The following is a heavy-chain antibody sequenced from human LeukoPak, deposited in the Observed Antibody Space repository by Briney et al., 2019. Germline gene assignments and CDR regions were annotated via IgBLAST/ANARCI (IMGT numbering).Heavy chain of an antibody. V-gene: IGHV1-18*01. J-gene: IGHJ3*02. CDR2: INAYNGIT. D-gene: IGHD6-6*01. CDR3: ARVAARQLNEAFDI. Sequence: GASVKVSCKASGYTFTSYGISWVRQAPGQGLEWMGWINAYNGITNYAEKLQGRVSMSTDTSTTAAYVELRSLRCDDTAVYYCARVAARQLNEAFDIWGQGTMVTVSP. CDR1: GYTFTSYG.